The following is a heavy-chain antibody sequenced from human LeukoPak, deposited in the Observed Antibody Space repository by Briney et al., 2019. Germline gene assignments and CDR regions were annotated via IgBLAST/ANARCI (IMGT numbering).Heavy chain of an antibody. Sequence: SETLSLTCTVSGGSISSGDYYWSWIRQPPGKGLEWIGSIYYSGNTYYNPSLKSRVTISVDTSKNQFSLNLRSVTAADTAVYYCARHRGSCSGGSCYEYFEYWGQGTLVTVSS. CDR3: ARHRGSCSGGSCYEYFEY. D-gene: IGHD2-15*01. CDR2: IYYSGNT. J-gene: IGHJ1*01. CDR1: GGSISSGDYY. V-gene: IGHV4-39*01.